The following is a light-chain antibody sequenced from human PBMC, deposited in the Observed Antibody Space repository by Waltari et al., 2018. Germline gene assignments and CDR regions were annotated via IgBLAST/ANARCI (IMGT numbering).Light chain of an antibody. CDR3: QQYGSSPS. V-gene: IGKV3-20*01. J-gene: IGKJ3*01. Sequence: EIVLTQSPGTLSLSPGDRATLSCRASQRVSSSYLAWYQQKTGQAPRLLIYGASSRATGIPDRFSGSGSGTDFTLTISRLEPEDFAVYYCQQYGSSPSFGPGTKVDIK. CDR2: GAS. CDR1: QRVSSSY.